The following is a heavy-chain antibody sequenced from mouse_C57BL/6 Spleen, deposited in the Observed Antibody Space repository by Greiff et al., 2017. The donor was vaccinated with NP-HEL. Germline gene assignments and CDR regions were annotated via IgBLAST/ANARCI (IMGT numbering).Heavy chain of an antibody. CDR2: INPNNGGT. V-gene: IGHV1-26*01. CDR1: GYTFTDYY. Sequence: VQLQQSGPELVKPGASVKISCKASGYTFTDYYMNWVKQSHGKSLEWIGDINPNNGGTSYNQKFKGKATLTVDKSSSTAYMELRSLTSEDSAVYYCARDDYDPYWGQGTLVTVSA. J-gene: IGHJ3*01. D-gene: IGHD2-4*01. CDR3: ARDDYDPY.